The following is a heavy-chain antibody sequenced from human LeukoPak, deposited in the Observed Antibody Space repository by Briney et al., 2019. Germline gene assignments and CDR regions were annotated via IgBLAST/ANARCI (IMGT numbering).Heavy chain of an antibody. V-gene: IGHV5-10-1*01. Sequence: RESLKISCKGSGYSFTSYWISWVRQMPGKGLEWMGRIDPSDSYTNYSPSFKGHVTNSADKSISTAYLQWSSLKASDTAMYYCARPLAGVTNGFDPWGQGTLVTVSS. D-gene: IGHD5-18*01. CDR1: GYSFTSYW. CDR2: IDPSDSYT. CDR3: ARPLAGVTNGFDP. J-gene: IGHJ5*02.